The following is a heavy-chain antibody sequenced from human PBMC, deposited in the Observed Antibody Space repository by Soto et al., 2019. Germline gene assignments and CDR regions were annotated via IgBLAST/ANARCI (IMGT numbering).Heavy chain of an antibody. CDR1: GFTYSSHG. D-gene: IGHD5-12*01. CDR2: LSRGGGST. J-gene: IGHJ3*02. Sequence: EAQMLECGGELIQPGGSLRLSCAASGFTYSSHGMSWVSQAPGNGLEWIAGLSRGGGSTYYADSVKGRFTIPRDNSKNTLDFIMNSLRVEDTVLYYCERDGQYRTDGFDILGQGTMVPVSS. CDR3: ERDGQYRTDGFDI. V-gene: IGHV3-23*01.